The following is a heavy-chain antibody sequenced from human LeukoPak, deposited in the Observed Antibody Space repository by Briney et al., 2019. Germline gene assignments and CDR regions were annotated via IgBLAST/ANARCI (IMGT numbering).Heavy chain of an antibody. CDR1: EYTFTSYS. V-gene: IGHV7-4-1*02. CDR2: INTKTGNP. D-gene: IGHD5-18*01. J-gene: IGHJ4*02. CDR3: VQDTSTDVFNY. Sequence: AASVKVSCKASEYTFTSYSMNWVRQAPGQGLEWMGWINTKTGNPAYAQGFTGRFVFSLDTSVSTAYLQISSLKVEDTAVYYCVQDTSTDVFNYWGQGTLVTVSS.